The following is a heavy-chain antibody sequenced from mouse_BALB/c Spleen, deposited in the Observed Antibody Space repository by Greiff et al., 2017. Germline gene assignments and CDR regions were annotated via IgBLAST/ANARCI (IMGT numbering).Heavy chain of an antibody. V-gene: IGHV1-15*01. J-gene: IGHJ3*01. D-gene: IGHD2-10*02. Sequence: QVQLKQSGAELVRPGASVTLSCKASGYTFTDYEMHWVKQTPVHGLEWIGAIDPETGGTAYNQKFKGKATLTADKSSSTAYMELRSLTSEDSAVYYCTRSEYGNYEFAYWGQGTLVTVSA. CDR1: GYTFTDYE. CDR3: TRSEYGNYEFAY. CDR2: IDPETGGT.